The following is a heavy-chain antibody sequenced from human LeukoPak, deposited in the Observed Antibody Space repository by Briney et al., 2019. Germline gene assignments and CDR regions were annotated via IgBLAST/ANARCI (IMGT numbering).Heavy chain of an antibody. CDR2: IYYSGST. Sequence: PSETLSLTCTVSGDSISYSIYYWGWIRQPPGKGLEWIGTIYYSGSTYYNPSLKSRVTISVDTSKNQFSLKLSSVTAADTAVYYCARGRGPWGYWGQGTLVTVSS. D-gene: IGHD3-10*01. CDR1: GDSISYSIYY. V-gene: IGHV4-39*01. J-gene: IGHJ4*02. CDR3: ARGRGPWGY.